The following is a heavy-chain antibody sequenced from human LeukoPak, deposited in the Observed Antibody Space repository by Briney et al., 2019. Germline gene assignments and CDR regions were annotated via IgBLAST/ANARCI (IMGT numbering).Heavy chain of an antibody. CDR2: IFQSGRT. D-gene: IGHD4-17*01. J-gene: IGHJ4*02. Sequence: SDTLSLTCAVSGGSISSTHWWSWVRQPPGKGLEWIGEIFQSGRTNYNPSLKSRVTISVDKSRNQFSLKLSSVTAADTAVYYCARVPAFYYGDYWTSSNYFDYWGQGTLVTVPS. V-gene: IGHV4-4*02. CDR3: ARVPAFYYGDYWTSSNYFDY. CDR1: GGSISSTHW.